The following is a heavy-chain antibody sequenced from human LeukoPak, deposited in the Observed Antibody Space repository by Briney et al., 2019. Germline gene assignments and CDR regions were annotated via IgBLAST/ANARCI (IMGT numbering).Heavy chain of an antibody. CDR3: ARTWGDDILTGTALNWFDP. D-gene: IGHD3-9*01. Sequence: SETLSLTCTVSGVSNNCYYWSWLRQPPGRGREWIGYIYFRGSTNYNPSLKSRVTLSVVTSNNQSSLKLSSVTAADTAVYYWARTWGDDILTGTALNWFDPWGQGTLVTVSS. CDR2: IYFRGST. J-gene: IGHJ5*02. CDR1: GVSNNCYY. V-gene: IGHV4-59*08.